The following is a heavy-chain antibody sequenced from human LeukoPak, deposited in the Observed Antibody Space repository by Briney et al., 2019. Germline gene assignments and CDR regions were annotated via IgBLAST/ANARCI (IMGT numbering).Heavy chain of an antibody. CDR3: ARRRSRWYFDL. J-gene: IGHJ2*01. D-gene: IGHD5-24*01. V-gene: IGHV4-39*01. CDR2: IFYSGST. Sequence: KPSETLSLTCTVSGGSISSSDYYWGWIRQPPGQGLQWIGSIFYSGSTYYNPSLKSRVTISVDTSRHQFSLKLSSVTTADTAMYYCARRRSRWYFDLWGRGTLVTVSS. CDR1: GGSISSSDYY.